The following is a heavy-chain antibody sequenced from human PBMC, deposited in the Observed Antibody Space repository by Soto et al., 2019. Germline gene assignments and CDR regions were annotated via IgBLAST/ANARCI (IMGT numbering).Heavy chain of an antibody. V-gene: IGHV1-18*01. CDR2: ISAHKGNT. CDR3: ARGRYGDY. CDR1: GYTFTSYV. J-gene: IGHJ4*02. D-gene: IGHD1-1*01. Sequence: QVHLVQSGAEVKKPGASVKVSCKGSGYTFTSYVFTWGRQAPGQGFGWMGWISAHKGNTDYAQKLQGRVTGTRDTSTSTADMELRRLRSDDTAVYYCARGRYGDYWGQGALVTVSS.